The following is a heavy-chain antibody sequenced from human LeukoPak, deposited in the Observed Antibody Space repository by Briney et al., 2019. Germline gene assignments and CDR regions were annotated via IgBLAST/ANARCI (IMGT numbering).Heavy chain of an antibody. CDR1: GFTFDDYA. V-gene: IGHV3-9*01. CDR2: ISWNSGSI. Sequence: GGSLRLSCAASGFTFDDYAMHWVRHAPGKGLEWVSGISWNSGSIGYADSVKGRFTISRDNAKNSLYLQMNSLRAEDTALYYCAKDSNARIRTIPTKAVAGRRDTKGCFDYWGQGTLVTVSS. CDR3: AKDSNARIRTIPTKAVAGRRDTKGCFDY. D-gene: IGHD6-19*01. J-gene: IGHJ4*02.